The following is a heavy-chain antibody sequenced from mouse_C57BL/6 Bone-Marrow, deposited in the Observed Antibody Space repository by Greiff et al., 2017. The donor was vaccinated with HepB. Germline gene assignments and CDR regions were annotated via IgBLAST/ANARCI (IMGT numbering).Heavy chain of an antibody. CDR1: GYTFTSYW. D-gene: IGHD2-12*01. CDR2: IDPSDSYT. Sequence: QVQLQQPGAELVRPGTSVKLSCKASGYTFTSYWLHWVKQRPGQGLEWIGVIDPSDSYTNYNQKFKGKATLTVDTSSSTAYMQLSSLPSEDSAVYYCARLLYYRNYWGQGTTLAVSS. CDR3: ARLLYYRNY. J-gene: IGHJ2*01. V-gene: IGHV1-59*01.